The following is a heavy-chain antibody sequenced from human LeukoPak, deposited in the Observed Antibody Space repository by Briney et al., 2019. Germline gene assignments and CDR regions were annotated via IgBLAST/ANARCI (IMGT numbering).Heavy chain of an antibody. Sequence: PSETLSLTCTVSGGSISSSSSYWGWIRQPPGKGLEWIGSIYYSGSTYYNPSLKSRVTISVDTSKNQFSLKLTSVTAADTAVYYCGRRVITTDEDYFDYWGQGTPVTVSS. CDR2: IYYSGST. CDR3: GRRVITTDEDYFDY. V-gene: IGHV4-39*01. D-gene: IGHD3-22*01. CDR1: GGSISSSSSY. J-gene: IGHJ4*02.